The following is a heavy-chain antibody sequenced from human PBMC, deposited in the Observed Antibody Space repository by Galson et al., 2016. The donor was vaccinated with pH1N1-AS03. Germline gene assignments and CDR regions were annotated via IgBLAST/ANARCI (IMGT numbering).Heavy chain of an antibody. CDR1: GFTFTTAW. V-gene: IGHV3-15*07. CDR2: IKSKPDGETT. CDR3: TADILVPDYFGPGSYDGY. J-gene: IGHJ4*01. Sequence: SLRLSCAASGFTFTTAWITWVRQAPGKGLEWVGRIKSKPDGETTDYGAPVRGRFSLSTDDSKETVYLQMNSLKTEDTAVYYCTADILVPDYFGPGSYDGYWGHGVLVTVSS. D-gene: IGHD3-10*01.